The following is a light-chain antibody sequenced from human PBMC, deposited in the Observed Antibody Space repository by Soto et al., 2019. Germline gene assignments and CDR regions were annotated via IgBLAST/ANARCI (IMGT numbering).Light chain of an antibody. J-gene: IGLJ2*01. V-gene: IGLV2-8*01. Sequence: QSVLTQPPSASGSPGQSVTISCTGTSSDIGAYNYVSWFQQHPGEAPKLIISEVNKRPSGVPDRFSGSKSGNTASLTVSGLQAEDEADYYCSSYTSSSTLVFGGGTKLTVL. CDR1: SSDIGAYNY. CDR2: EVN. CDR3: SSYTSSSTLV.